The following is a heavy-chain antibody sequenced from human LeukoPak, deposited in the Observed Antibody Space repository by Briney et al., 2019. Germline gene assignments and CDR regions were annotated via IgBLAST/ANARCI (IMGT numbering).Heavy chain of an antibody. CDR3: AKGLKTAVGPYKGYHYYMDV. CDR2: INDRGIAT. D-gene: IGHD5-18*01. Sequence: GGSLRLSCAASGFTFSNYAMSWVRQAPGKGLEWVSTINDRGIATYYADSVKGRFTISRDNSKNTLSLQVSSLRAEDTAIYYCAKGLKTAVGPYKGYHYYMDVWGKGTTVTVSS. CDR1: GFTFSNYA. V-gene: IGHV3-23*01. J-gene: IGHJ6*03.